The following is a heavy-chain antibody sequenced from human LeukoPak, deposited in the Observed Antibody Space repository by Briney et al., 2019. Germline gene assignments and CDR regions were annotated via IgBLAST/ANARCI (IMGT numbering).Heavy chain of an antibody. CDR2: IYYSGST. Sequence: SETLSLTCTVSGGSISSGGYYWSWIRQHPGKGLEWIGYIYYSGSTYYNPSLKSRVTISVDTSKNQFSLKLSSVTAADTAVYYCARNPSYDILTGYSDYYGMGVWGQGTTVTVSS. CDR1: GGSISSGGYY. J-gene: IGHJ6*02. D-gene: IGHD3-9*01. V-gene: IGHV4-31*03. CDR3: ARNPSYDILTGYSDYYGMGV.